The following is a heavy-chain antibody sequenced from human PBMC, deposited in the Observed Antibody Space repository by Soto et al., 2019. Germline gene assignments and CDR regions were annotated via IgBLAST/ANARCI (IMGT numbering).Heavy chain of an antibody. J-gene: IGHJ4*02. D-gene: IGHD2-15*01. Sequence: EVQLVGSGGGLVQPGGSLRLSCAASGFTFSSYWMRWVRQAPGKGLVWVSRINSDGSSTTYADSVKGRFTISRDNAKNTLYLQMNSLRAEDTAVYYCVRVPTGGYSFSLDDYWGQGTLVTVSS. V-gene: IGHV3-74*01. CDR3: VRVPTGGYSFSLDDY. CDR1: GFTFSSYW. CDR2: INSDGSST.